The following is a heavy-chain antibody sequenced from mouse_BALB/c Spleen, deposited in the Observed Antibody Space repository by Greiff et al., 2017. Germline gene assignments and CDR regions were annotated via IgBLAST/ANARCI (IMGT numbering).Heavy chain of an antibody. V-gene: IGHV1-69*01. CDR3: ARPYYYGSKGWFAY. D-gene: IGHD1-1*01. CDR1: GYTFTDYW. J-gene: IGHJ3*01. CDR2: IDTSDSYT. Sequence: QVHLQQPGAELVMPGASVKMSCKASGYTFTDYWMHWVKQRPGQGLEWIGAIDTSDSYTSYNQKFKGKATLTVDESSSTAYMQLSSLTSEDSAVYYCARPYYYGSKGWFAYWGQGTLVTVSA.